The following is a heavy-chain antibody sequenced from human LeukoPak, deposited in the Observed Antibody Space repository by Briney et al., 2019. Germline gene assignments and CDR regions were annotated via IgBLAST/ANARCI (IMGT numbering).Heavy chain of an antibody. D-gene: IGHD1-26*01. CDR2: ISYDGSNK. J-gene: IGHJ4*02. CDR1: GFTFSSYG. Sequence: GGSLRLSRAASGFTFSSYGVHWVRQAPGKGLEWVAIISYDGSNKYYADSVKGRFTISRDNSKSTLYLQMNSLRAEDTAVYYCAKDQRGSGSYGYFDYWGQGTLVTVSS. V-gene: IGHV3-30*18. CDR3: AKDQRGSGSYGYFDY.